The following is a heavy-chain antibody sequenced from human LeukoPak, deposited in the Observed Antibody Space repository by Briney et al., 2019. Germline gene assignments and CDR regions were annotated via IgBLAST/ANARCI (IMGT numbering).Heavy chain of an antibody. CDR1: GFTFSSYS. J-gene: IGHJ3*02. Sequence: GGSLRLSCAASGFTFSSYSMNWVRQAPGKGLEWVSSISSSSSYIYYADSVKGRFTISRDNAKNSLYLQMNSLRAEDTAVYYCARAMYSSRNDAFDIWGQGTMVTVSS. CDR2: ISSSSSYI. V-gene: IGHV3-21*01. D-gene: IGHD6-13*01. CDR3: ARAMYSSRNDAFDI.